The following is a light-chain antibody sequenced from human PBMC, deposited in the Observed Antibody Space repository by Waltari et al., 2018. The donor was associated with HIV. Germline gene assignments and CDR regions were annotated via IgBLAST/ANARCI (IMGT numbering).Light chain of an antibody. CDR3: AAWDDSLSGGV. Sequence: QSVLTQPPSTSGTPGQSVTITCSGSSSNIGSNFVYWYQQVPGTAPKLLISRNSQRPSGVPDRFSGSKSGTSASLAISGLRAEDEADYYWAAWDDSLSGGVFGGGTKLTVL. J-gene: IGLJ2*01. V-gene: IGLV1-47*01. CDR2: RNS. CDR1: SSNIGSNF.